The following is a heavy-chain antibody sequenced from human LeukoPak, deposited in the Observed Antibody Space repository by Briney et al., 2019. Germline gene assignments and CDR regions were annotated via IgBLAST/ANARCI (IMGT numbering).Heavy chain of an antibody. Sequence: GGSLRLSCAASGFTVSSNYMSWVRQAPGKGLEWVSVIYSGGSTYYADSVKGRFTISRDNSKNTLYLQMNSLRAEDTAVYYCARSAMVRGLNWFDPWGQGTLVTVSS. CDR1: GFTVSSNY. D-gene: IGHD3-10*01. V-gene: IGHV3-53*01. CDR3: ARSAMVRGLNWFDP. CDR2: IYSGGST. J-gene: IGHJ5*02.